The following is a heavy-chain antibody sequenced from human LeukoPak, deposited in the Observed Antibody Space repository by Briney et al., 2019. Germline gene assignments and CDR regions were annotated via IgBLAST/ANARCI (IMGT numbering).Heavy chain of an antibody. CDR2: ISYYGSIK. D-gene: IGHD3-9*01. Sequence: GGGLTLSCASSRFTLSRYAMYWGRHTPGKGPEWVAVISYYGSIKYYADSVKGRLTISRDNSKNTVFLRLARLRGEDTAVCYCARIGDQDDWEVPFDYWGQGTLVTVSS. J-gene: IGHJ4*02. CDR1: RFTLSRYA. CDR3: ARIGDQDDWEVPFDY. V-gene: IGHV3-30*04.